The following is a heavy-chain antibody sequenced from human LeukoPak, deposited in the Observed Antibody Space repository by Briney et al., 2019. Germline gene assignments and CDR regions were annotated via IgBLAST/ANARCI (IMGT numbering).Heavy chain of an antibody. V-gene: IGHV3-48*02. J-gene: IGHJ6*02. D-gene: IGHD2-15*01. Sequence: GWSLRLSCAASGFTFSSYSMNWVRQAPGKGLEWVSYISSSSSTIYYADSVKGRFTISRDNAKNSLYLQMNSLRDEDTAVYYCAKSTPRYCSGGSCPVWYYGMDVWGQGTTVTVSS. CDR1: GFTFSSYS. CDR3: AKSTPRYCSGGSCPVWYYGMDV. CDR2: ISSSSSTI.